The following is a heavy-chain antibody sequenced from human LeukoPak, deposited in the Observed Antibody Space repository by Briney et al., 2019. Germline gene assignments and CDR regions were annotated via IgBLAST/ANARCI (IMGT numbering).Heavy chain of an antibody. CDR3: AKVPPGYCSSTSCFGYYFDY. CDR1: GFTFSSYA. Sequence: GGSLRLSCAASGFTFSSYAMSWVRQAPGKGLEWVSAISGSGGSTYYADSVKGRFTIARENSKNTLYLQMNRLRAEETAVYYCAKVPPGYCSSTSCFGYYFDYWGQGTLVTVSS. J-gene: IGHJ4*02. CDR2: ISGSGGST. D-gene: IGHD2-2*01. V-gene: IGHV3-23*01.